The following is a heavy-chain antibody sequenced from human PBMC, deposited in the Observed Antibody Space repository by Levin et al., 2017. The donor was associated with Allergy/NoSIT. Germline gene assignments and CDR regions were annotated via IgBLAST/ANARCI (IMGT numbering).Heavy chain of an antibody. Sequence: QTGGSLRLSCAASGFTFSGSAMHWVRQASGKGLEWVGRIRSKANSYATAYAASVKGRFTISRDDSKNTAYLQMNSLKTEDTAVYYCTRHRVPSSCSGGSCYYYYYGMDVWGQGTTVTVSS. D-gene: IGHD2-15*01. CDR3: TRHRVPSSCSGGSCYYYYYGMDV. V-gene: IGHV3-73*01. CDR1: GFTFSGSA. CDR2: IRSKANSYAT. J-gene: IGHJ6*02.